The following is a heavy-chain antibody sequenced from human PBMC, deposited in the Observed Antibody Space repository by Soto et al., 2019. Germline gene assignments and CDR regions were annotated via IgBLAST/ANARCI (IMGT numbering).Heavy chain of an antibody. CDR2: IIPIFGTA. J-gene: IGHJ3*02. D-gene: IGHD2-15*01. Sequence: QVQLVQSGAEVKKPGSSVKVSCKASGGTFSSYAISCVRQAPGQGLEWMGGIIPIFGTANYAQKFQGRVTITADESTSTAYMELSSLRSEDTAVYYCARDRTLGYCSGGSCSDDAFDIWGQGTMVTVSS. CDR1: GGTFSSYA. V-gene: IGHV1-69*12. CDR3: ARDRTLGYCSGGSCSDDAFDI.